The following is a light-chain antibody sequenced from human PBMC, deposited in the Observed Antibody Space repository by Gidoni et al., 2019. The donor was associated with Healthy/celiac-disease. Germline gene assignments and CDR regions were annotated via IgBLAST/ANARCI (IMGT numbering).Light chain of an antibody. V-gene: IGKV3-15*01. Sequence: EIAMTHPPATLSGSPGERVTLSCRASQSVSSNLAWYQHTPGQAPRRLIYSASTRATGIPDRFSGSGSGTEFTLTISGLQSEDFAVYNCQQYNDWRAYTFGQGTKLEIK. CDR3: QQYNDWRAYT. J-gene: IGKJ2*01. CDR1: QSVSSN. CDR2: SAS.